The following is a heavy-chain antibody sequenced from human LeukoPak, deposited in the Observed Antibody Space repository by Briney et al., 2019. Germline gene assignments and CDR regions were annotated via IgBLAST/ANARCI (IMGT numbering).Heavy chain of an antibody. Sequence: GGSLRLSCAASGFTFSDYAMSWVRQAPGKGLEWVSTITGSGATTYYADSVKGRFTISRDNSKNTLYLQMNSLRAEDTAVYYCAKDPMVRGLTYDNWGQGTLVTVSS. J-gene: IGHJ4*02. CDR2: ITGSGATT. D-gene: IGHD3-10*01. CDR1: GFTFSDYA. V-gene: IGHV3-23*01. CDR3: AKDPMVRGLTYDN.